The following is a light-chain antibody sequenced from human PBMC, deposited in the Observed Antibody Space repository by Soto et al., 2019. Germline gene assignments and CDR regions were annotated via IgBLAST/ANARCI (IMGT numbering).Light chain of an antibody. Sequence: QSVLTQPPSVSGAPGQRVTISCTGSSSNIGAGYDVHWYQQLPGTAPKLLIYGNSNRPAGVPDRVSGSKSGTSASLAITGFQAEDEADYYCQSYDSSLNGRVFGTGTKLTVL. CDR2: GNS. V-gene: IGLV1-40*01. CDR3: QSYDSSLNGRV. J-gene: IGLJ1*01. CDR1: SSNIGAGYD.